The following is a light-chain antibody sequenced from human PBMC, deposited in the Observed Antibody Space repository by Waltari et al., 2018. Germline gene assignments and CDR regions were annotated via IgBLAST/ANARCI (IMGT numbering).Light chain of an antibody. J-gene: IGKJ1*01. CDR2: DAS. CDR3: QHYVRLPAT. V-gene: IGKV3-20*01. Sequence: IVLTQSPGTLSLSPGERATLACRASQSVCRSLAWYQQKPEQAPSLLIYDASRRATGIPDRFSGSGSGTDFSLTISTLEPEDFAVYYCQHYVRLPATFGQGTKVEI. CDR1: QSVCRS.